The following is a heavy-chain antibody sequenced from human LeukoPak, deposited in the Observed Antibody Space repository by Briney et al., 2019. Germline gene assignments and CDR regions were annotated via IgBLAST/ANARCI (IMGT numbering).Heavy chain of an antibody. CDR1: GFTVNSND. J-gene: IGHJ5*02. V-gene: IGHV3-66*01. CDR2: IDSGGRT. Sequence: GGSLRLSCAASGFTVNSNDMSWVRQAPGKGLEWVSVIDSGGRTYYADSVKGRFTISRDNSKNTLDLQMNSLRAEDMAVYYCAREEARWEWFDPWGQGTLVTVSS. D-gene: IGHD1-26*01. CDR3: AREEARWEWFDP.